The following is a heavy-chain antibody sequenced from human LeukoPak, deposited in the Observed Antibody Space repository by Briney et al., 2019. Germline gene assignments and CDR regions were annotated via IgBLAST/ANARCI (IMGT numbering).Heavy chain of an antibody. CDR1: GFTFSTYA. V-gene: IGHV3-23*01. Sequence: GGSLRLSCTASGFTFSTYAMSWVRQAPGKGLEWVSALSGSGGSTSYADSVKGRFTISRDNAKNTLYLQMNSLRAEDTAVYYCARDFRTAYSSSWYGNYYYYGMDVWGQGTTVTVSS. D-gene: IGHD6-13*01. CDR3: ARDFRTAYSSSWYGNYYYYGMDV. J-gene: IGHJ6*02. CDR2: LSGSGGST.